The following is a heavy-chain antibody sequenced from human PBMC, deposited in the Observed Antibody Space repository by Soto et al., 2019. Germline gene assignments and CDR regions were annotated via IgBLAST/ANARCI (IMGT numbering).Heavy chain of an antibody. D-gene: IGHD6-19*01. Sequence: SETLSLTCAVYGGSFSGYYWSWIRQPPGKGLEWMGEINHSGSTNYNPSLKSRVTISVDTSKNQFSLKLSSVTAADTAVYYCARIPYSSGWYGLAFDIWGQGTMVTVSS. V-gene: IGHV4-34*01. CDR1: GGSFSGYY. CDR2: INHSGST. CDR3: ARIPYSSGWYGLAFDI. J-gene: IGHJ3*02.